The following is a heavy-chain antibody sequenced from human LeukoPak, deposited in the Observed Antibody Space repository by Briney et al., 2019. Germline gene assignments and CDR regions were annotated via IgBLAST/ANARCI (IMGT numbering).Heavy chain of an antibody. CDR3: ARDRAGDSFDI. CDR2: IYTSGNT. D-gene: IGHD7-27*01. J-gene: IGHJ3*02. Sequence: NPSETLSLTCTVSGDSISSGNYYWTWIRQPAGKGPEWIGRIYTSGNTNYNPSLKSQVTISMDTSKNQFSLNLNSVTAADTAVYYCARDRAGDSFDIWGQGTMVTVSS. V-gene: IGHV4-61*02. CDR1: GDSISSGNYY.